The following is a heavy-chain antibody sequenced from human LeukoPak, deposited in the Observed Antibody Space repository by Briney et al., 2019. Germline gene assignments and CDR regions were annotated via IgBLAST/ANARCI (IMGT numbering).Heavy chain of an antibody. Sequence: GGSLRLSCAASGFTFSSYAMSWVRQAPGKGLEWVSAISGSGGSTYYADSVKGRFTISRDNSKNTLYLQMNSLRAEDAAVYYCAKTRAVRRQGFDYWGQGTLVTVSS. CDR3: AKTRAVRRQGFDY. J-gene: IGHJ4*02. V-gene: IGHV3-23*01. CDR1: GFTFSSYA. CDR2: ISGSGGST. D-gene: IGHD4-17*01.